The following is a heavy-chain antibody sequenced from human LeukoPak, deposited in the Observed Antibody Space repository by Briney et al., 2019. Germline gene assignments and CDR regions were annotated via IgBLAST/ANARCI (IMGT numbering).Heavy chain of an antibody. Sequence: GGSLRLSCAASGFTFSSYSMNWVRQAPGQGLEWMGRIIPIFGTANYAQKFQGRVTITTDESTSTAYMELSSLRSEDTAVYYCASGILGYSYGSHFDCWGQGTLVTVSS. J-gene: IGHJ4*02. CDR2: IIPIFGTA. V-gene: IGHV1-69*05. CDR1: GFTFSSYS. CDR3: ASGILGYSYGSHFDC. D-gene: IGHD5-18*01.